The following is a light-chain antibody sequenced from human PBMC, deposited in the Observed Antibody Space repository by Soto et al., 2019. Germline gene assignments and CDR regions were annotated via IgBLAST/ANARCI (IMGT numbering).Light chain of an antibody. CDR1: SSNIGSNT. Sequence: QSVLAQPPSASGTPGQRVTISCYGSSSNIGSNTVNWYQHLPGTAPRLLIYSNNQRPSGVPDRFSGSKSGTSASLAISGLQSEDEADYYCATWDDSLNGVLFGGGTKVTVL. CDR3: ATWDDSLNGVL. V-gene: IGLV1-44*01. J-gene: IGLJ2*01. CDR2: SNN.